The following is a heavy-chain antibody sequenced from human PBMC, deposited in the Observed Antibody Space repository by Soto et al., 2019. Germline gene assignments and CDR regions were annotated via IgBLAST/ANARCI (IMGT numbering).Heavy chain of an antibody. Sequence: QVQLVQSVAEVKKPGSSVKGSCKASGCTFSSYAISWVRQAPGQGLEWMGGIIPIFGTANYAQKFQGRVTIDADESTSTAYMELSSLRSEDTAVYSCSRGQLRHKRYYFDYWGQGTLVNVSS. CDR2: IIPIFGTA. D-gene: IGHD5-12*01. CDR3: SRGQLRHKRYYFDY. V-gene: IGHV1-69*01. J-gene: IGHJ4*02. CDR1: GCTFSSYA.